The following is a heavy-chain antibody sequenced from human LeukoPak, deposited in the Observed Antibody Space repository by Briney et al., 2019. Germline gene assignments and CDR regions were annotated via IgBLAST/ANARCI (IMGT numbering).Heavy chain of an antibody. V-gene: IGHV4-59*08. CDR2: IYYSGST. D-gene: IGHD4-11*01. J-gene: IGHJ4*02. Sequence: SETLSLTCTVPGGSISSYYWSWIRQPLGKGVGWIGHIYYSGSTNYNPSLKSRVTISTDTSKNQFTLKLSSVTAADTAVYYCARHTYSDYIVFNYWGQGTLVTVSS. CDR3: ARHTYSDYIVFNY. CDR1: GGSISSYY.